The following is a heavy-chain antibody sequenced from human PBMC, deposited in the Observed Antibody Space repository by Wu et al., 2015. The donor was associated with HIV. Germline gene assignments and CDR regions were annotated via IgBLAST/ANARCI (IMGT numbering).Heavy chain of an antibody. J-gene: IGHJ4*02. CDR1: GYTFTNYG. D-gene: IGHD2-2*02. CDR2: MNPNSGKT. Sequence: QVQLVQSGAEVKKPGASVKVSCKASGYTFTNYGINWVRQATGQGLEWMGYMNPNSGKTGYAQKFQGRVTMTSNTSISTAYMELRSLRSDDTAVYYCARDDSRRYCSSTSCYSIAAAGAGYWGQGTLVTVSS. CDR3: ARDDSRRYCSSTSCYSIAAAGAGY. V-gene: IGHV1-8*01.